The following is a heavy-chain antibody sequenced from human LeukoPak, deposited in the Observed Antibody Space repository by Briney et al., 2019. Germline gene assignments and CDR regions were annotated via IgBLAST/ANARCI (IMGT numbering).Heavy chain of an antibody. D-gene: IGHD4-17*01. Sequence: GESLNISWKGSGYSFTSYWIGWVRQMPGKGLDWMGIIYPGDSDTRYSPSFEGQVTISTDKSISPAYLQWSSLQASDTAMYYCARHLDYGDYRNWFDPWGQGTLVTVCS. V-gene: IGHV5-51*01. CDR2: IYPGDSDT. CDR3: ARHLDYGDYRNWFDP. J-gene: IGHJ5*02. CDR1: GYSFTSYW.